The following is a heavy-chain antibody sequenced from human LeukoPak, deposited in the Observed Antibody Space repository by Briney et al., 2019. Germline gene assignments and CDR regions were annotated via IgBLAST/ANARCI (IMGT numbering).Heavy chain of an antibody. Sequence: GGSLRLSCAASGFNFDDYAMHWVRQAPGKGLEWVSGISWNSGVIDYADSVKGRFTISRDSAKNSLYLQTNSLRLEDTALYYCAKVRPPGSYYNLAIDYWGQGTLVTVSS. J-gene: IGHJ4*02. D-gene: IGHD3-10*01. V-gene: IGHV3-9*01. CDR2: ISWNSGVI. CDR3: AKVRPPGSYYNLAIDY. CDR1: GFNFDDYA.